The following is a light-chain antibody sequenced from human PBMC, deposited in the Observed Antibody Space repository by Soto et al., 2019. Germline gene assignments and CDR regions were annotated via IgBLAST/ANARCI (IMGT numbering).Light chain of an antibody. V-gene: IGLV1-47*01. J-gene: IGLJ3*02. CDR1: SSNIGSNY. Sequence: QAVVTHPPSASGNPGQRVTISCSGRSSNIGSNYVYWYQQLPGTAPKLLIYRNNQRPSGVPDRFSGSKSGTSASLAISGLRSEDEADYYCAAWDDSLSGVVFGGGTKLTVL. CDR2: RNN. CDR3: AAWDDSLSGVV.